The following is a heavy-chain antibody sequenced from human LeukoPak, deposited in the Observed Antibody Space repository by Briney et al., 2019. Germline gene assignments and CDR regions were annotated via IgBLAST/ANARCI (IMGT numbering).Heavy chain of an antibody. J-gene: IGHJ3*02. CDR1: GFTVGTNY. V-gene: IGHV3-53*01. CDR3: ARGPTLWFGELVYAFDI. D-gene: IGHD3-10*01. Sequence: TGGSLRLSCAASGFTVGTNYMSWVRQAPGKGLEWVSVMYTGGSTYYVDSVKGRFTITRDNSKNTLYLQMNSLRAEDTAVYYCARGPTLWFGELVYAFDIRGQGTLVTVSS. CDR2: MYTGGST.